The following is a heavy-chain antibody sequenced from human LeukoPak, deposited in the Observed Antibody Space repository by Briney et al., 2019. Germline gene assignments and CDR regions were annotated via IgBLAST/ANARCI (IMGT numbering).Heavy chain of an antibody. J-gene: IGHJ4*02. V-gene: IGHV1-58*02. CDR2: IVVGSGNT. CDR1: GFTFTSSA. Sequence: SVRVSCKASGFTFTSSAMQWVRQARGQRLEWIGWIVVGSGNTNYAQKFQERVTITRDMSTSTAYMELSSLRSEDTAVYYCARVGFTSSWSNFDYWGQGTLVTVSS. D-gene: IGHD6-13*01. CDR3: ARVGFTSSWSNFDY.